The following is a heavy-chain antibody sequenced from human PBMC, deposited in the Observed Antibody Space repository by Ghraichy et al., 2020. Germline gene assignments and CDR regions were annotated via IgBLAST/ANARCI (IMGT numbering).Heavy chain of an antibody. CDR1: GFTFDDYA. D-gene: IGHD6-19*01. CDR3: AKVQQWLVRGDAFDI. V-gene: IGHV3-9*01. Sequence: GGSLRLSCAASGFTFDDYAMHWVRQAPGKGLEWVSGISWNSGSIGYADSVKGRFTISRDNAKNSLYLQMNSLRAEDTALYYCAKVQQWLVRGDAFDIWGQETMVTVSS. CDR2: ISWNSGSI. J-gene: IGHJ3*02.